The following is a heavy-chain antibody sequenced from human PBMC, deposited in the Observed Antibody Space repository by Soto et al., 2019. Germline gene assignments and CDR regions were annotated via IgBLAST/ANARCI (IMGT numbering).Heavy chain of an antibody. V-gene: IGHV4-34*01. Sequence: PSETLSLTCAVYGGSFSGYYWSWIRQPPGKGLEWIGEINHSGSTNYNPSLKSRVTISVDTSKNQFSLKLSSVTAADTAVYYCTGYCSGGSCYSGWYFDYWGQGTLVTVSS. CDR2: INHSGST. CDR3: TGYCSGGSCYSGWYFDY. D-gene: IGHD2-15*01. J-gene: IGHJ4*02. CDR1: GGSFSGYY.